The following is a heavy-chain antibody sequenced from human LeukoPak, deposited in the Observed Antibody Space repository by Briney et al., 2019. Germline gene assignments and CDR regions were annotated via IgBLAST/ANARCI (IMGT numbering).Heavy chain of an antibody. J-gene: IGHJ3*02. CDR1: GFSFRSHW. Sequence: GGSLRLSCVGSGFSFRSHWVNWVRQSPGKGLEWVANIKPDGSDKYYVDSARGRFTVSRDNAKNSAFLQMNSLRAEDTAIYYCATISAQTFDIWGQGTLVSIFS. D-gene: IGHD5-24*01. CDR3: ATISAQTFDI. V-gene: IGHV3-7*01. CDR2: IKPDGSDK.